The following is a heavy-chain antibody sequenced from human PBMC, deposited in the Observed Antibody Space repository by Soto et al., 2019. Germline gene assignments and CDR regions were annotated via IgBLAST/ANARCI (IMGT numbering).Heavy chain of an antibody. Sequence: SETLSLTCTVSGGTISSYYWGWIRQPPGKGLEWIGEISQTGSAFYNPSLKTRVTMSVDTSKHQFSLNLTSLTAADTAVYYCARNPPGPRYFQHWGQGTLVTVSS. J-gene: IGHJ1*01. CDR1: GGTISSYY. V-gene: IGHV4-34*01. CDR3: ARNPPGPRYFQH. CDR2: ISQTGSA.